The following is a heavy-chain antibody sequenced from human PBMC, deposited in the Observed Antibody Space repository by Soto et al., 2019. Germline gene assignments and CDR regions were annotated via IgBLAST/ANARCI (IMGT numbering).Heavy chain of an antibody. CDR2: IYHSGSI. J-gene: IGHJ6*02. CDR1: SGSISSSDW. D-gene: IGHD4-17*01. V-gene: IGHV4-4*02. Sequence: PSETLSLTCAVSSGSISSSDWWSWVRQPPGKGLEWIGEIYHSGSINYNPSLSSRVTISVDKSKNQFSLKLSSVTAADTAVYYCATSYGDSYYYYYGMDVWGQGTTVTVSS. CDR3: ATSYGDSYYYYYGMDV.